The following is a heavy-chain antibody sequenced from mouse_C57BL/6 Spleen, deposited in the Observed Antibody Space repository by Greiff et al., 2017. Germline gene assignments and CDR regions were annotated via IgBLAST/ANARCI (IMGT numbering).Heavy chain of an antibody. V-gene: IGHV1-64*01. CDR3: ARLTSYDYDY. D-gene: IGHD2-4*01. Sequence: QVHVKQPGAELVKPGASVKLSCKASGYTFTSYWMHWVKQRPGQGLEWIGMIHPNSGSTNYNEKFKSKATLTVDKSSSTAYMQLSSLTSEDSAVYYCARLTSYDYDYWGQGTTLTVSA. CDR2: IHPNSGST. CDR1: GYTFTSYW. J-gene: IGHJ2*01.